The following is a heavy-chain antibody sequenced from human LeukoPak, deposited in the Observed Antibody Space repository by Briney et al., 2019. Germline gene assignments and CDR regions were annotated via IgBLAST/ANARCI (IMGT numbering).Heavy chain of an antibody. V-gene: IGHV1-18*01. J-gene: IGHJ4*02. D-gene: IGHD3-10*01. Sequence: ASVKVSCKASGGTFSSYGISWVRQAPGQGLEWMGWISAYNGNTNYAQKLQGRVTMTTDTSTSTAYMELRSLRSDDTAVYYCATVGFGSKLNDYWGQGTLVTVSS. CDR3: ATVGFGSKLNDY. CDR1: GGTFSSYG. CDR2: ISAYNGNT.